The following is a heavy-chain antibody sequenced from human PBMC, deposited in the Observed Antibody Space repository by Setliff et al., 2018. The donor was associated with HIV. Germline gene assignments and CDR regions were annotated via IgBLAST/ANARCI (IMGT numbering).Heavy chain of an antibody. CDR2: IYTSGST. V-gene: IGHV4-4*09. Sequence: SETLSLTCTVSGDSISTYCWIWIRQPPGKGLEWIGNIYTSGSTNYSPSLKSRVTTSVDTSKNHFSLRLRSVTAADTAVYYCARLSVVIHDTFDVWGHGTMVTVSS. D-gene: IGHD3-22*01. CDR3: ARLSVVIHDTFDV. J-gene: IGHJ3*01. CDR1: GDSISTYC.